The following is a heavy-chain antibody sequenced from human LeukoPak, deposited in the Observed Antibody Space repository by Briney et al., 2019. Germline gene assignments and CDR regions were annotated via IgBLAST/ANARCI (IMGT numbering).Heavy chain of an antibody. CDR3: ARSLSYSSSWSSDY. D-gene: IGHD6-13*01. CDR1: GYTFTGDY. Sequence: ASVKVSCKASGYTFTGDYMHWVRQAPGQGLEWMGRINPNSGGTNYAQKFQGRVTMTRDTSISTAYMELSRLRSDDTAVYYCARSLSYSSSWSSDYWGQGTLVTVCS. V-gene: IGHV1-2*06. CDR2: INPNSGGT. J-gene: IGHJ4*02.